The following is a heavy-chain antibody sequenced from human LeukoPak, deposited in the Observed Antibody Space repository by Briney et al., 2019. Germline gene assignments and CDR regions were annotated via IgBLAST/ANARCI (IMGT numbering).Heavy chain of an antibody. CDR3: SRGLGYYRGESNLLDY. J-gene: IGHJ4*02. D-gene: IGHD3-22*01. Sequence: GGSLRLSCAASGFTFSSYEMNWVRQAPGKGLEWVSYISSSGSTIYYADSVKGRFTISRANAKNSLYLQMNSLRAEDTAAYHCSRGLGYYRGESNLLDYWGQGTLVTVSS. CDR2: ISSSGSTI. V-gene: IGHV3-48*03. CDR1: GFTFSSYE.